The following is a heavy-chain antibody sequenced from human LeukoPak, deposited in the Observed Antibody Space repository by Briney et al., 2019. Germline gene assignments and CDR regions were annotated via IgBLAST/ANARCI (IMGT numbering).Heavy chain of an antibody. J-gene: IGHJ4*02. D-gene: IGHD2-15*01. Sequence: SETLSLTCAVYGGSFSGYYWSWIRQPPGKGLEWVGEINHSGSTNYNPSLKSRVTISVDTSKNQFSLKLSSVTAADTAVYYCFVYCSGGSCDYRGQGTLVTVSS. CDR3: FVYCSGGSCDY. V-gene: IGHV4-34*01. CDR1: GGSFSGYY. CDR2: INHSGST.